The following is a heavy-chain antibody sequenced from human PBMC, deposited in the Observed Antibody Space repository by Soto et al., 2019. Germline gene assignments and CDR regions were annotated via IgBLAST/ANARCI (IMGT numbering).Heavy chain of an antibody. CDR2: MNPNSGNT. CDR3: ARGDVLRFLHYYYMDV. J-gene: IGHJ6*03. V-gene: IGHV1-8*01. D-gene: IGHD3-3*01. Sequence: GASVKVSCKASGYTFTSYDINRVRQATGQGLEWMGWMNPNSGNTGYAQKFQGRVTMTRNTSISTAYMELSSLRSEDTAVYYCARGDVLRFLHYYYMDVWGKGTTVTVSS. CDR1: GYTFTSYD.